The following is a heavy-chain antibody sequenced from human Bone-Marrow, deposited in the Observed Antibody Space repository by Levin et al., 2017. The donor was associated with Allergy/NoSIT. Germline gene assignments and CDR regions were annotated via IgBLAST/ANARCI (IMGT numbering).Heavy chain of an antibody. CDR2: INHSGST. V-gene: IGHV4-34*01. CDR3: ARGGHYDFWSGYYLNWFDP. CDR1: GGSFSGYY. Sequence: PSETLSLTCAVYGGSFSGYYWSWIRQPPGKGLEWIGEINHSGSTNYNPSLKSRVTISVDTSKNQFSLKLSSVTAADTAVYYCARGGHYDFWSGYYLNWFDPWGQGTLVTVSS. J-gene: IGHJ5*02. D-gene: IGHD3-3*01.